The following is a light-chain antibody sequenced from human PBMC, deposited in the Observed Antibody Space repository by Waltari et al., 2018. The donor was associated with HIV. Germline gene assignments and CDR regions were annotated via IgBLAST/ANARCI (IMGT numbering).Light chain of an antibody. J-gene: IGKJ3*01. CDR2: GAS. V-gene: IGKV3-15*01. CDR3: QQYNNWPPFT. CDR1: QSVSSN. Sequence: EIVMTQSPATLSVSPGERATLSCMASQSVSSNLAWYQQKPGQAPRLLIHGASTRATGIPARFSGSGSGTEFTLTISSLQSEDFAVYYCQQYNNWPPFTFGPGTKVDIK.